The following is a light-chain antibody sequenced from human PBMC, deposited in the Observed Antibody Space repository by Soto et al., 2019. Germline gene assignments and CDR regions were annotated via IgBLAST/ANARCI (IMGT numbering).Light chain of an antibody. J-gene: IGLJ1*01. V-gene: IGLV1-44*01. Sequence: QSALTQPPSASGTPGQRVSISFSCGYSNICSNPLNWYQQLPGTAPKLLIYGNIVRPSGVPDRFSGSKSGTSASLAISGLQSEDEAEYYCAVWDDGLNGPLYVLGSGTKVNV. CDR1: YSNICSNP. CDR2: GNI. CDR3: AVWDDGLNGPLYV.